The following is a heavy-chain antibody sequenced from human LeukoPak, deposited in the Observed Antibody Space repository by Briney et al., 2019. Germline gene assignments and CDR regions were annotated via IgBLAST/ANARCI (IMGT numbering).Heavy chain of an antibody. V-gene: IGHV1-2*02. D-gene: IGHD5-18*01. CDR2: INPNSGGT. J-gene: IGHJ4*02. Sequence: ASVKVSRKASGYTFTGYYMHWVRQAPGQGLEWMGWINPNSGGTNYAQKFQGRVTMTRDTSISTAYMELSRLRSDDTAVYYCAREDPSPPNTAMPNPPDYWGQGTLVTVSS. CDR1: GYTFTGYY. CDR3: AREDPSPPNTAMPNPPDY.